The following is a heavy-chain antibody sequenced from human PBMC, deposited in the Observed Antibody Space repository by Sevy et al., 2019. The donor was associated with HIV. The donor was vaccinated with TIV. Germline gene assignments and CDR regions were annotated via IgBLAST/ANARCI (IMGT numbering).Heavy chain of an antibody. D-gene: IGHD1-26*01. CDR3: ARDGVGATDAEYFQH. J-gene: IGHJ1*01. V-gene: IGHV3-7*03. CDR2: IKQDGSEK. Sequence: GGSLRLSCAASGFTFSSYWMSWVRQAPGKRLEWVANIKQDGSEKYYVDSVKGRFTISRDNAKNSLYLQMNSLRAEDTAVYYCARDGVGATDAEYFQHWGQGTLVTVSS. CDR1: GFTFSSYW.